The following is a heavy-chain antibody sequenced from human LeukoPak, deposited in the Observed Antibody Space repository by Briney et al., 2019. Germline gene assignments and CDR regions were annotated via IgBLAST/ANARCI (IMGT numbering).Heavy chain of an antibody. J-gene: IGHJ4*02. CDR2: ISFTSGHV. V-gene: IGHV3-21*01. CDR3: ARDRGSGWFYDIDY. CDR1: GFTFSSYS. D-gene: IGHD6-19*01. Sequence: PGGSLRLSCAASGFTFSSYSMNWVRQAPGKGLEWVASISFTSGHVYYADSVKGRFTISRDNAKNSLYLQMNSLRGEDTAVYYCARDRGSGWFYDIDYWGQGTLVTVSS.